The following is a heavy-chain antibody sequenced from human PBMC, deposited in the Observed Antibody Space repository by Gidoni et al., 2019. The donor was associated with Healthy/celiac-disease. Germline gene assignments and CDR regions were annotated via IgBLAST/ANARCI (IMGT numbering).Heavy chain of an antibody. Sequence: EVQLVESGGGLVQPGGSLRLSCAAAGFTVSSYSMNWVREAPGKGLEWVSYISSSSSTIYYADSVKGRFTISRDNAKNSLYLQMNSLRDEDTAVYYCARDSSIWSEYYYMDVWGKGTTVTVSS. CDR2: ISSSSSTI. V-gene: IGHV3-48*02. CDR3: ARDSSIWSEYYYMDV. J-gene: IGHJ6*03. D-gene: IGHD6-13*01. CDR1: GFTVSSYS.